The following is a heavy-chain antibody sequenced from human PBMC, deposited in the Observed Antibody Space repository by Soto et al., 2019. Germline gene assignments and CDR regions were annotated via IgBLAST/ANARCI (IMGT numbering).Heavy chain of an antibody. CDR1: GFVFSSYS. V-gene: IGHV3-21*01. J-gene: IGHJ6*02. Sequence: EVQLVESGGGLVKPGGSPRLSCAASGFVFSSYSMNWVRQAPGRGLEWVSSISSSSSYIYYADSVKGRFTISRDNAKNSLYLQMNSLRAEDTAVYYCATEYSSSSNHYYYGMDVWGQGTTVTVSS. CDR2: ISSSSSYI. D-gene: IGHD6-6*01. CDR3: ATEYSSSSNHYYYGMDV.